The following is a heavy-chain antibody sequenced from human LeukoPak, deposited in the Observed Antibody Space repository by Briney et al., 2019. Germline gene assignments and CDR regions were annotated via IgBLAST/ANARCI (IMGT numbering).Heavy chain of an antibody. J-gene: IGHJ5*02. V-gene: IGHV3-30*02. CDR2: IRYDGSNK. CDR3: ARGIYDFWSGYYGGGYWFDP. Sequence: GGSLRLSCAASGFTFSSYGMHWVRQAPGKGLEWVAFIRYDGSNKYYADSVKSRFTISRDNSKNTLYLQMNSLRAEDTAVYYCARGIYDFWSGYYGGGYWFDPWGQGTLVTVSS. CDR1: GFTFSSYG. D-gene: IGHD3-3*01.